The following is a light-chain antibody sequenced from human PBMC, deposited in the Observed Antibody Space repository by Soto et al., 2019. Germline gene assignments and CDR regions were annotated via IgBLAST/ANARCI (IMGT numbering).Light chain of an antibody. J-gene: IGLJ2*01. CDR1: SSNIGDNA. V-gene: IGLV1-44*01. CDR3: AAWDDSLNGVV. Sequence: QSVLTQPPSASGTPGQRVIISCSGSSSNIGDNAVNWYQQLPGTAPKLLIYSNNLRPSGVPDRFSGSKCGTSAYLAISGRQSEDEADYYCAAWDDSLNGVVFGGGTKLTVL. CDR2: SNN.